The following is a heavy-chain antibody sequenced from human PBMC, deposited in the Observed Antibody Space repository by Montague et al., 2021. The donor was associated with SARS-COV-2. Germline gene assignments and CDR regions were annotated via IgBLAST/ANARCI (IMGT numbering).Heavy chain of an antibody. D-gene: IGHD5-24*01. CDR1: GGSISSSCYY. CDR2: IYYSGST. CDR3: AGEGTTLGMSTIDYYGMDV. J-gene: IGHJ6*02. Sequence: SETLSLTCTVSGGSISSSCYYWGWIRPPQGKGLVWIGSIYYSGSTYYNPSLKSRVTMSVDKSKNQFSLKLSSVTAADTAVYYCAGEGTTLGMSTIDYYGMDVWGQGTTVTVSS. V-gene: IGHV4-39*07.